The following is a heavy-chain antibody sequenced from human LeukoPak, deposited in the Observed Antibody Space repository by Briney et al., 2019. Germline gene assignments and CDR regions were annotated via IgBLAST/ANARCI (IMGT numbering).Heavy chain of an antibody. CDR1: GGSISSYY. J-gene: IGHJ6*03. Sequence: SETLSLTXTVSGGSISSYYWSWIRQPPGKGLEWIGYIYYSGSTNYNPSLKSRVTISVDTSKNQFSLKLSSVTAADTAVYYCARLQLRSYYYMDVWGKGTTVTVSS. V-gene: IGHV4-59*01. CDR3: ARLQLRSYYYMDV. CDR2: IYYSGST. D-gene: IGHD5-18*01.